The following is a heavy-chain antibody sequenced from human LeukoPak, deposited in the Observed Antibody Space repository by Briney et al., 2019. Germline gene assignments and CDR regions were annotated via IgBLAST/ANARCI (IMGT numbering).Heavy chain of an antibody. Sequence: GGSLRLSCAASGFTFSSYAMSWVRQAPGKGLEWVSAISGSGGSTYYADSVKGRFTISRDNSKNTLYLQMNSLRAEDTAVYYCAKDQLGFGELFPKVLDYWGQGTLVTVSS. J-gene: IGHJ4*02. CDR2: ISGSGGST. D-gene: IGHD3-10*01. CDR3: AKDQLGFGELFPKVLDY. V-gene: IGHV3-23*01. CDR1: GFTFSSYA.